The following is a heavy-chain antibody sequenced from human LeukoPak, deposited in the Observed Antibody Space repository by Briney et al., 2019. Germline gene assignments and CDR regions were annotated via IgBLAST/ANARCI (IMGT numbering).Heavy chain of an antibody. Sequence: GRSLRLSCAASGFTFSSYAMHWVRQALGKGLEWVAVISYDGSNKYYADSVKGRFTISRDNSKNTLYLQMNSLRAEDTAVYYCARGYYGDYPMGSDYWGQGTLVTVSS. CDR1: GFTFSSYA. J-gene: IGHJ4*02. CDR2: ISYDGSNK. V-gene: IGHV3-30-3*01. CDR3: ARGYYGDYPMGSDY. D-gene: IGHD4-17*01.